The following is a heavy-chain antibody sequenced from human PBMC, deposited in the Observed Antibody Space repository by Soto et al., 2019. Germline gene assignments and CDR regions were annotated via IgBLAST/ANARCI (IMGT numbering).Heavy chain of an antibody. D-gene: IGHD3-3*01. J-gene: IGHJ6*02. Sequence: GGSLRLSCAASGFTFSSCGMHWVRQAPGKGLEWVAVISYDGSNKYYADSVKGRFTISRDNSKNTLYLQMNSLRAEDTAVYYCAKTAPPDFWSGYRRYYYYGMDVWGQGTTVTVSS. V-gene: IGHV3-30*18. CDR3: AKTAPPDFWSGYRRYYYYGMDV. CDR2: ISYDGSNK. CDR1: GFTFSSCG.